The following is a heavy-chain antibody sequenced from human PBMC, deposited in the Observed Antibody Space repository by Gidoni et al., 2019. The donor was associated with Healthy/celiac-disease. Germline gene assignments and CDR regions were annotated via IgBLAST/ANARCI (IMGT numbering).Heavy chain of an antibody. D-gene: IGHD6-19*01. Sequence: EVQLVESGGGLVKPGRSLRLSCTASGFTFGDYAMSWFRQAPGKGLEWVSFIRSKAYGGTTEYAASVKGRFTISRDDSKSIAYLQMNSLKTEDTAVYYCTLGMYSSGWYRDGMDVWGQGTTVTVSS. CDR3: TLGMYSSGWYRDGMDV. J-gene: IGHJ6*02. CDR2: IRSKAYGGTT. V-gene: IGHV3-49*05. CDR1: GFTFGDYA.